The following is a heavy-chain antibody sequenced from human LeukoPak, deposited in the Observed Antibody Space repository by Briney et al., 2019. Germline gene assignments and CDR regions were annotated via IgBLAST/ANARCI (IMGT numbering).Heavy chain of an antibody. CDR1: GFTFSSYG. CDR2: ISYDGSNK. J-gene: IGHJ4*02. Sequence: SGGSLRLSCAASGFTFSSYGMHWVRQAPGKGLEWVAVISYDGSNKYYADSVKGRFTISRDNSKNTLYLQMNSLRAEDTAVYYCAKDAGAYCGGDCYSPDYWGQGTLVTVSS. CDR3: AKDAGAYCGGDCYSPDY. D-gene: IGHD2-21*02. V-gene: IGHV3-30*18.